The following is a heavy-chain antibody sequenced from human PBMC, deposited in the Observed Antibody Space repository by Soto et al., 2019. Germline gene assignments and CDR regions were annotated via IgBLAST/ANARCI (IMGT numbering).Heavy chain of an antibody. Sequence: ASVKVSCKASGYSFTNNDFTWVRQATGQGLEWIGWMNPGSGDTGYAQKFQGRVTMTRDISIATAYMELSSLRSDDTAIYYCARMETFGSLNWFDPWGQGPLVTVSS. J-gene: IGHJ5*02. D-gene: IGHD3-16*01. CDR1: GYSFTNND. V-gene: IGHV1-8*01. CDR2: MNPGSGDT. CDR3: ARMETFGSLNWFDP.